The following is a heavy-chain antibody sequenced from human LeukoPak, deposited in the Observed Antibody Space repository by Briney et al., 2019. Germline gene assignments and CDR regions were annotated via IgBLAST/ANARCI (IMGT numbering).Heavy chain of an antibody. J-gene: IGHJ4*02. CDR1: GGSISGHY. CDR2: VSYSGKT. Sequence: SETLSLTCTVSGGSISGHYWSWIRQPPGKGLEWIGFVSYSGKTNYNPSLTGRVTISLDTSKSQFSLRLNSVNALDTAVYFCARGGASSRYFGYWGQGTLVSVSS. D-gene: IGHD1-26*01. CDR3: ARGGASSRYFGY. V-gene: IGHV4-59*11.